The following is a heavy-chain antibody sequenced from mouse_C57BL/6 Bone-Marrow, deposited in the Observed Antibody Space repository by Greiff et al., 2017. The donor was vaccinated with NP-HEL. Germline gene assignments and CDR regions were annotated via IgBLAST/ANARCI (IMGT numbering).Heavy chain of an antibody. CDR3: ARFRDYGPLCDY. J-gene: IGHJ2*01. Sequence: VQLQQSGPELVRPGASVKISCKAPGYTFTSHWMQWVRQRPGQGLEWIGEIFPGSGSTYYNEKFKGQATLTVDTSSSPAYMQLSSLTSEDSAVYFCARFRDYGPLCDYWGQGTTLTVSS. D-gene: IGHD2-4*01. CDR2: IFPGSGST. V-gene: IGHV1-56*01. CDR1: GYTFTSHW.